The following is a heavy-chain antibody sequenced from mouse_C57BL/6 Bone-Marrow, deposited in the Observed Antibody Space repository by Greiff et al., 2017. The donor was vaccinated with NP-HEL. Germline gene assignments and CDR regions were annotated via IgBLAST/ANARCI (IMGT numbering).Heavy chain of an antibody. CDR2: IYPGGGYT. CDR3: ARWRYYYGSSPWYFDV. Sequence: QVQLQQSGAELVRPGTSVKMSCKASGYTFTNYWIGWVKQRPGQGLEWIGDIYPGGGYTNYNEKFKGKATLTADKSSSTAYMQFSSLTSEDSAIYYCARWRYYYGSSPWYFDVWGTGTTVTVSS. D-gene: IGHD1-1*01. CDR1: GYTFTNYW. J-gene: IGHJ1*03. V-gene: IGHV1-63*01.